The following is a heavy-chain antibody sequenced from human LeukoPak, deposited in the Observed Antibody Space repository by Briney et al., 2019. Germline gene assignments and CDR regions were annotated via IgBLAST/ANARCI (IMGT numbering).Heavy chain of an antibody. CDR2: INIDGRST. Sequence: PAGSLRLSCAASGFTFSGYWMHWVRQAPGKGLVWVSHINIDGRSTTYADSVKGRLTISRDNAKNTLYLQMNSLRAEDTAVYYCARVRRYGSAPLYSYGLDVWGRGTTVTVSS. D-gene: IGHD3-10*01. V-gene: IGHV3-74*01. CDR1: GFTFSGYW. J-gene: IGHJ6*02. CDR3: ARVRRYGSAPLYSYGLDV.